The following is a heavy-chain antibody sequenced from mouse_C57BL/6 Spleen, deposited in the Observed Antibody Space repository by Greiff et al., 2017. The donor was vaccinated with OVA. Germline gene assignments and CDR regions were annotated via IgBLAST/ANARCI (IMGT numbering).Heavy chain of an antibody. CDR3: ARDANGYGDY. CDR1: GFTFSDFY. D-gene: IGHD2-2*01. CDR2: SRNKANDYTT. V-gene: IGHV7-1*01. Sequence: EVKVVESGGGLVQSGRSLRLSCATSGFTFSDFYMEWVRQAPGKGLEWIAASRNKANDYTTEYSASVKGRFIVSRDTSQSILYLQMNALRAEDTAIYYCARDANGYGDYWGQGTTLTVSS. J-gene: IGHJ2*01.